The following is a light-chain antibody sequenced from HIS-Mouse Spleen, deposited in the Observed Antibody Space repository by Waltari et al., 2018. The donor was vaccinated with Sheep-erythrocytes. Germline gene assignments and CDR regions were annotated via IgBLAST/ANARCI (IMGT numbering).Light chain of an antibody. CDR1: SSDVGSYNL. CDR2: EGS. J-gene: IGLJ2*01. CDR3: CSYAGSSTYVV. Sequence: QSALTQPASVSGSPGQSITISCTGTSSDVGSYNLVSWYQQHPGKAPKLMIYEGSKRPSVVSNRFAGSKSGNTASLTISGLQAEDEADYYCCSYAGSSTYVVFGGGTKLTAL. V-gene: IGLV2-23*01.